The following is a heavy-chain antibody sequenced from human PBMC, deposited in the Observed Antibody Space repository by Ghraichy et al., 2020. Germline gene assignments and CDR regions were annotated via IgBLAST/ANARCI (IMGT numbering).Heavy chain of an antibody. Sequence: SETLSLTCTVSGGSISSYYWSWIRQPPGKGLEWIGYIYYSGSTNYNPSLKSRVTISVDTSKNQFSLKLSSVTAADTAVYYCARGTRGGGDYWGQGTLVTVSS. V-gene: IGHV4-59*08. D-gene: IGHD3-10*01. CDR2: IYYSGST. CDR3: ARGTRGGGDY. CDR1: GGSISSYY. J-gene: IGHJ4*02.